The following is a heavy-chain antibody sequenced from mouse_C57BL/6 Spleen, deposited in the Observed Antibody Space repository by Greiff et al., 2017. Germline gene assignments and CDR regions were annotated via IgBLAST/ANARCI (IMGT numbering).Heavy chain of an antibody. V-gene: IGHV5-16*01. CDR3: ARDDRDYAMDY. CDR2: INYDGSST. J-gene: IGHJ4*01. CDR1: GFTFSDYY. Sequence: EVKLVESEGGLVQPGSSMKLSCTASGFTFSDYYMAWVRQVPEKGLEWVANINYDGSSTYYLDSLKSRFIISRDNAKNILYLQMSSLKSEDTATYYCARDDRDYAMDYWGQGTSVTVSS.